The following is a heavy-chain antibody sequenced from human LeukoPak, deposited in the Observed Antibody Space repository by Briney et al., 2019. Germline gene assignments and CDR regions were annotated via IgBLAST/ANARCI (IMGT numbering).Heavy chain of an antibody. CDR1: GGSFSGYY. CDR3: ARVNVDTAMAFDY. V-gene: IGHV4-34*01. J-gene: IGHJ4*02. Sequence: SETLSLTCAVYGGSFSGYYRSWIRQPPGKGLEWIGEINHSGSTNYNPSLKSRVTISVDTSKNQFSLKLSSVTAADTAVYYCARVNVDTAMAFDYWGQGTLVTVSS. CDR2: INHSGST. D-gene: IGHD5-18*01.